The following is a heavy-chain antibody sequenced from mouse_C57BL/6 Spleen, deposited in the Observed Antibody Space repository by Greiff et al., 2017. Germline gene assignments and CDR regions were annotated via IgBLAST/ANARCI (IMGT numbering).Heavy chain of an antibody. Sequence: EVQLQQSGAELVRPGASVKLSCTASGFNIKDDYMHWVKQRPEQGLEWIGWIDPENGDTEYASKFQGKATITADTSSNTAYLQLSSLTSEDTAVYYCTTWNYGGYWGQGTTLTVSS. D-gene: IGHD2-4*01. CDR3: TTWNYGGY. CDR1: GFNIKDDY. V-gene: IGHV14-4*01. J-gene: IGHJ2*01. CDR2: IDPENGDT.